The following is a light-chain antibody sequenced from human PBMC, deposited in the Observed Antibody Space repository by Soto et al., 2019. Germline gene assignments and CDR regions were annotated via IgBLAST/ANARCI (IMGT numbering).Light chain of an antibody. CDR3: QQSYSTTIT. V-gene: IGKV1-39*01. J-gene: IGKJ5*01. CDR2: AAS. CDR1: QSISSW. Sequence: DIQITQSPSTLSASVGDRVTITCRASQSISSWLAWYQQKPGKAPKILIYAASSLQSGVPSRFSGSGSGTDFTLTISSLQPEDFATYFCQQSYSTTITFGQGTRLEIK.